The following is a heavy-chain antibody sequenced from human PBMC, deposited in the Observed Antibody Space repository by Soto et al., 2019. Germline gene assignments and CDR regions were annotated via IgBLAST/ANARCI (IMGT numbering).Heavy chain of an antibody. V-gene: IGHV3-23*01. CDR3: ATYSGNYERYGVYYGMDV. D-gene: IGHD1-26*01. CDR2: ISGSGSGA. Sequence: PGGSLRLSCAVSGFTFRTHGMSWVRQAPGKGLEWVSGISGSGSGAHYAESVKGRFTISRDNSKNTLYLQMHSLRVEDTAVYYCATYSGNYERYGVYYGMDVWGQGTTVTVSS. CDR1: GFTFRTHG. J-gene: IGHJ6*02.